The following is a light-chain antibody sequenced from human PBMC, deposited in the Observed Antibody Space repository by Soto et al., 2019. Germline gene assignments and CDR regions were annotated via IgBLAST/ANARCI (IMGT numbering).Light chain of an antibody. Sequence: EIVFTQSPATLSLSPGERATLSCRASQSVSSYLAWYQQKPGQAPRLLIYDASNRATGIPARFSGSGSGTDFPLTISSLEPEDFAVYYCQQRSNWLWTFGQGTKVEIK. V-gene: IGKV3-11*01. CDR3: QQRSNWLWT. J-gene: IGKJ1*01. CDR2: DAS. CDR1: QSVSSY.